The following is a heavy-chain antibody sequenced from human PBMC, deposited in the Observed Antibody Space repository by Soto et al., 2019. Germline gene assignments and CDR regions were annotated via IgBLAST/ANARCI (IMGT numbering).Heavy chain of an antibody. J-gene: IGHJ6*03. CDR1: GFTFSSYW. D-gene: IGHD3-3*01. V-gene: IGHV3-7*01. Sequence: GGSLRLSCAASGFTFSSYWMTWVRQAPGKGLEWVANIKQDGSEKYYVDSVKGRFTISRDNAKNSLYLQMNSLRAEDTAVYYCARDPLLRFSESLYYYYMDVWGKGTTVTVSS. CDR2: IKQDGSEK. CDR3: ARDPLLRFSESLYYYYMDV.